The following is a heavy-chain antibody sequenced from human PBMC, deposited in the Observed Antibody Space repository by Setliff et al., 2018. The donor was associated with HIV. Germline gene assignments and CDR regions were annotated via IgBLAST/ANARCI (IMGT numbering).Heavy chain of an antibody. Sequence: PSETLSLTCAVSGVSISSQYWSWIRQPPGKGLEWIGFIYYNVNNNYNPSLKSRVPISIDTSKNQFSLTLTSATAADTAVYYCTTGGSMTTMTTWGQGTLVTVSS. J-gene: IGHJ4*02. CDR3: TTGGSMTTMTT. D-gene: IGHD4-4*01. CDR2: IYYNVNN. CDR1: GVSISSQY. V-gene: IGHV4-59*11.